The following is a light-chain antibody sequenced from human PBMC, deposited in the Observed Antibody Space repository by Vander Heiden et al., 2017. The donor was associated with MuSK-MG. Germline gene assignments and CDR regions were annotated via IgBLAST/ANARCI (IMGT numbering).Light chain of an antibody. CDR2: ENH. V-gene: IGLV1-51*02. CDR1: SSNIGNNY. Sequence: QSVLTQPPSVSAAPGQKVTIPCSGSSSNIGNNYVSWYQQLPGTAPKLLIYENHKRPSGIPDRFSGSKSGTSATLGITGLQTGDEADYYCGTWDSSLSAGVFGGGTKLTVL. CDR3: GTWDSSLSAGV. J-gene: IGLJ2*01.